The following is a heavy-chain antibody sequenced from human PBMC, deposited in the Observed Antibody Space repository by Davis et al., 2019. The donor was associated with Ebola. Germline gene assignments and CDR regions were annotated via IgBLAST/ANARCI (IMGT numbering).Heavy chain of an antibody. CDR1: GGSFSGYY. Sequence: MPSETLSLTCAVYGGSFSGYYWSWIRQPPGKGLEWIGEINHSGSTNYNPSLKSRVTISVDTSKNHFSLKLTSVTAADTATYYCARHSPSVTVTVVGNVDNWGQGTLVTVSS. D-gene: IGHD3-22*01. V-gene: IGHV4-34*01. CDR2: INHSGST. CDR3: ARHSPSVTVTVVGNVDN. J-gene: IGHJ4*02.